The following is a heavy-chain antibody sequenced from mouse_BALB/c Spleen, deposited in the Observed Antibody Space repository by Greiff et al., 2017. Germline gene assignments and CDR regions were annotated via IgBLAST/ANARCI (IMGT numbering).Heavy chain of an antibody. D-gene: IGHD2-2*01. V-gene: IGHV5-6-5*01. J-gene: IGHJ1*01. CDR1: GFTFSSYA. CDR3: ARGRGYDESDYWYFDV. Sequence: EVMLVESGGGLVKPGGSLKLSCAASGFTFSSYAMSWVRQTPEKRLEWVASISSGGSTYYPDSVKGRFTISRDNARNILYLQMSSLRSEDTAMYYCARGRGYDESDYWYFDVWGAGTTVTVSS. CDR2: ISSGGST.